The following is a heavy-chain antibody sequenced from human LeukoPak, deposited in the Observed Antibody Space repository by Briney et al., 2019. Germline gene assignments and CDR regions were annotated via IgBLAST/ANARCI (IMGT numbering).Heavy chain of an antibody. Sequence: SETLSLTCTVSGGSISSGDYYWSWIRQPPGKGLEWIGYIYYSGSTYYNPSLKSRVTISVDTSKNQFSLKLSSVTAADTAVYYCARGLGWRRTSYSSSWYSDWGQGTLVTVSS. V-gene: IGHV4-30-4*01. CDR3: ARGLGWRRTSYSSSWYSD. D-gene: IGHD6-13*01. CDR2: IYYSGST. CDR1: GGSISSGDYY. J-gene: IGHJ4*02.